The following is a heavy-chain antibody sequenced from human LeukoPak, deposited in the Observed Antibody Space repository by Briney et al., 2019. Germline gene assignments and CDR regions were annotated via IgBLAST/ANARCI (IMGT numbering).Heavy chain of an antibody. CDR2: IYYSGST. CDR3: AGGKGWVDY. CDR1: GGSISSYY. J-gene: IGHJ4*02. V-gene: IGHV4-59*01. D-gene: IGHD2-15*01. Sequence: SETLSLTCTVSGGSISSYYWSWIRQPPGKGLEWIGYIYYSGSTNYNPSLKSRVTISVDTSKNQFSLKLSSVTAADTAVYYCAGGKGWVDYWGQGTLVTVSS.